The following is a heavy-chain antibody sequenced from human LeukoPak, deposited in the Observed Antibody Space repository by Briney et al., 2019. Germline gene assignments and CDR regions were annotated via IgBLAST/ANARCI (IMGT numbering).Heavy chain of an antibody. J-gene: IGHJ4*02. D-gene: IGHD5-24*01. V-gene: IGHV4-4*07. CDR2: IYRCGPP. Sequence: SETLSLTYTVSCGSIRYYYWIWIRQPAGKALEEIGRIYRCGPPKYNPSLKSRVTMSIDTSKNQFSLMVNYVTAADTAVYYCARDKDGFHVDYWGQGILVTVSS. CDR3: ARDKDGFHVDY. CDR1: CGSIRYYY.